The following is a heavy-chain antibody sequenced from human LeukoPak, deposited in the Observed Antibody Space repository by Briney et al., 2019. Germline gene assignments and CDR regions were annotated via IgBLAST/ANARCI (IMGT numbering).Heavy chain of an antibody. CDR1: GFNFSSFS. Sequence: GRSLRLSCAASGFNFSSFSMNWVRQDPGKGLGWDSALSVRGGSTYYADSVKGRFTISRDNSKNTVYLQMSRLRAEDTAVYYCAKGLEVSKTSSAFDFWGQGTMVTVSS. J-gene: IGHJ3*01. CDR3: AKGLEVSKTSSAFDF. D-gene: IGHD1-14*01. V-gene: IGHV3-23*01. CDR2: LSVRGGST.